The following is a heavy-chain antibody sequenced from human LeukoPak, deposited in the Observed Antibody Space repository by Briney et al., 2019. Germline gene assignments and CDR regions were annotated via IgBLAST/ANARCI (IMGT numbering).Heavy chain of an antibody. CDR3: AKDRPPYCSSTSCREANDY. CDR2: IRYDGSNN. V-gene: IGHV3-30*02. J-gene: IGHJ4*02. Sequence: PGGSLRLSCAASGFTFSSYGMHWVRLAPATGLEWVAFIRYDGSNNYYADSVKGRFTISRDNSKNTMYLQMNSLRAEDTAVYYCAKDRPPYCSSTSCREANDYWGQGTLVTVSS. D-gene: IGHD2-2*01. CDR1: GFTFSSYG.